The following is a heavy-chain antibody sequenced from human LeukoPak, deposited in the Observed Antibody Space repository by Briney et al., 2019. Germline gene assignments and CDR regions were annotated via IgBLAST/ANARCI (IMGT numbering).Heavy chain of an antibody. CDR2: IYTGGAT. J-gene: IGHJ4*02. CDR1: GFTVTGKY. Sequence: GESLRLSCAASGFTVTGKYMSWVRQAPGKGLEWVSTIYTGGATYYADSVKGRFTISRDNSKNTLYLQMNSLRAEDTAVYYCAKSTVVTPVYFDYWGQGTLVTVSS. D-gene: IGHD4-23*01. CDR3: AKSTVVTPVYFDY. V-gene: IGHV3-53*01.